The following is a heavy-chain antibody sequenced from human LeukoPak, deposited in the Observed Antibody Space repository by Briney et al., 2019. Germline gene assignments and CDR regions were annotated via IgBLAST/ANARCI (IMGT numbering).Heavy chain of an antibody. CDR3: ARDPTRHSSGWADFDY. V-gene: IGHV1-69*05. D-gene: IGHD6-19*01. CDR1: GGTFSSYA. Sequence: SVKVSCKASGGTFSSYAISWVRQAPGQGLEWMGGITPIFGTANYAQKFQGRVTITTDESTSTAYMELSSLRSDDTAVYYCARDPTRHSSGWADFDYWGQGTLVTVSS. CDR2: ITPIFGTA. J-gene: IGHJ4*02.